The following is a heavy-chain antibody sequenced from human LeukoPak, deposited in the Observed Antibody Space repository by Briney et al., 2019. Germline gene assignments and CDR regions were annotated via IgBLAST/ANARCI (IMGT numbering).Heavy chain of an antibody. D-gene: IGHD6-13*01. CDR1: GGSISSDY. Sequence: PSETLSLTCKVSGGSISSDYWNWVRQPPGKGLEWIGYMYYSGNTNYNPSLKSRATLSVDTSKKQFSLKLSSVTAADTAVYYCARQSTSSSWYGRSLPFDYWGQGTLVTVPS. CDR3: ARQSTSSSWYGRSLPFDY. CDR2: MYYSGNT. V-gene: IGHV4-59*01. J-gene: IGHJ4*02.